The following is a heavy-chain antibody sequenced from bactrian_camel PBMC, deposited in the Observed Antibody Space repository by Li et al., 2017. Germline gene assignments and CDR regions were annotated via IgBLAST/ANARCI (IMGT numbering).Heavy chain of an antibody. CDR3: AAVAFDVVQSEPRTPHPCPGTFYDY. D-gene: IGHD2*01. CDR1: GGFQWNNC. V-gene: IGHV3S53*01. J-gene: IGHJ4*01. Sequence: HVQLVESGGGSVQAGESLRLSCGSPGGFQWNNCMAWFRQAPGKPREEVARIHTSGSSSVASAFKGRFTISQEKARSTMFLQMTNLKPEDTAVYYCAAVAFDVVQSEPRTPHPCPGTFYDYWGQGTQVTVS. CDR2: IHTSGSS.